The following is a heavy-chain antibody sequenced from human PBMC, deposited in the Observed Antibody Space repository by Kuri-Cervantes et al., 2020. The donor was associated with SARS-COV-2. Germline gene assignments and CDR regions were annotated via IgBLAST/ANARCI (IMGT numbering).Heavy chain of an antibody. CDR1: GSPFSVYY. V-gene: IGHV1-2*04. CDR3: ARGLERWLPHPDYYYYGMDV. J-gene: IGHJ6*02. Sequence: VSCSASGSPFSVYYMHWVRQAPGQGLEWMGWINPNSGGTNYAQKFQGWVTMTRDTSISTAYMELSRLGSNDTAVYYCARGLERWLPHPDYYYYGMDVWGQGTTVTVSS. D-gene: IGHD5-24*01. CDR2: INPNSGGT.